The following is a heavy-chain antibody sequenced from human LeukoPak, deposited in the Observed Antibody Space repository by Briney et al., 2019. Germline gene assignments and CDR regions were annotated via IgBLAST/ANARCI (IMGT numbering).Heavy chain of an antibody. V-gene: IGHV3-11*04. CDR3: ASPLERPDGLCDY. J-gene: IGHJ4*02. D-gene: IGHD5-24*01. CDR1: GFIFSDYY. CDR2: ISSSGSTI. Sequence: GGSLRLSCAASGFIFSDYYMSWIRQAPGKGLEWGSYISSSGSTIYYADSVKGRFTISRDNAKNSLYLQMNSLRAEDTAVYYCASPLERPDGLCDYWGQGTLVTVSS.